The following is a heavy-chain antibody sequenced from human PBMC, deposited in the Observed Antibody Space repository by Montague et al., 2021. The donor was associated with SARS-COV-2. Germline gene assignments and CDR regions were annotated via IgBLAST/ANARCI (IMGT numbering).Heavy chain of an antibody. CDR1: GGSITGYY. J-gene: IGHJ3*02. CDR2: IYDGGAV. CDR3: VRDHPYGGPRRAYDI. Sequence: SETLSLTCTVSGGSITGYYWSWLRRSPGKGLEWIAYIYDGGAVNYNPSLGSRVTISTDTSKNQFSLKLNSVTAADTAVYYCVRDHPYGGPRRAYDIWGQGTVVTVSS. D-gene: IGHD4-23*01. V-gene: IGHV4-59*01.